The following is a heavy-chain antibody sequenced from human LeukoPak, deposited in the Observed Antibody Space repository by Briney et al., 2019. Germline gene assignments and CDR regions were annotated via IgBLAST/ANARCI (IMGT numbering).Heavy chain of an antibody. D-gene: IGHD1-26*01. J-gene: IGHJ3*02. Sequence: GGSLRLSCAASGFTFSSNVMSWVRQAPGKGLEWVSSIRSSSSYIYYADSVKGRFTISRDNAKNSLYLQMNSLRAEDTAVYYCARSPAVGDAFDIWGQGTMVTVSS. CDR3: ARSPAVGDAFDI. CDR2: IRSSSSYI. V-gene: IGHV3-21*01. CDR1: GFTFSSNV.